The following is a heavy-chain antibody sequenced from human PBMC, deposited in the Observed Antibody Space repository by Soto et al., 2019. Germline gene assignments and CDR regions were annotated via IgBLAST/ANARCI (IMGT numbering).Heavy chain of an antibody. Sequence: GGSLRLSCAVSGFTFSNYEWNWVRQAPGKGLEWISYIDTSGDAMFYADSLKGRFAVSRDNTMNSLYLQMNSLRAEDTAAYYCARESIGCGGDCLDYWGQGTLVTGS. D-gene: IGHD2-21*01. CDR3: ARESIGCGGDCLDY. CDR2: IDTSGDAM. V-gene: IGHV3-48*03. CDR1: GFTFSNYE. J-gene: IGHJ4*02.